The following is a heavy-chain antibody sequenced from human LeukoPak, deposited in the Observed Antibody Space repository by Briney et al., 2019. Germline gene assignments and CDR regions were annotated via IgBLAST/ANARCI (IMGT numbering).Heavy chain of an antibody. J-gene: IGHJ4*02. CDR2: IYISGSGST. CDR3: ARGGDSSGWTEFDY. Sequence: SETLSLTCTVSGGSISSYYWSWIRQPAGKGLEWIGRIYISGSGSTNYNPSLKSRVTMSVDTSKNQFSLKLRSVTAADTAVYYCARGGDSSGWTEFDYWGQGTLVTVSS. V-gene: IGHV4-4*07. CDR1: GGSISSYY. D-gene: IGHD6-19*01.